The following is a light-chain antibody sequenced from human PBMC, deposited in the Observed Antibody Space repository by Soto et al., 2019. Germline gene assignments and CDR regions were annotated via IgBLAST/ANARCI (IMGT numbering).Light chain of an antibody. CDR1: QSVSSSY. CDR3: QQYGSSPT. CDR2: GAS. J-gene: IGKJ4*01. Sequence: EIVLTQSPGTLSLSPGERATLSCRASQSVSSSYLAWYQQKPGQAPRLLIYGASSRATGIQDRFSGSGSGTDFTLTISRLEPEDLAVYYCQQYGSSPTFGGGTKVEIK. V-gene: IGKV3-20*01.